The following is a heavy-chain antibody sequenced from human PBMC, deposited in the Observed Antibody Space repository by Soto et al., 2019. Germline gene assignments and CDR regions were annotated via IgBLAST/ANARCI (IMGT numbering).Heavy chain of an antibody. CDR3: ARLRQQLGWANFDY. J-gene: IGHJ4*02. CDR2: IYYIFST. CDR1: GGSISSYY. D-gene: IGHD6-6*01. V-gene: IGHV4-59*08. Sequence: SETLSLTCTVSGGSISSYYWIWIRQPPVKGLEFIGYIYYIFSTNYNPSLKSRFTVSLYASKNQFSLKLSSFTAADTAVYYCARLRQQLGWANFDYWGQGTLVTVSS.